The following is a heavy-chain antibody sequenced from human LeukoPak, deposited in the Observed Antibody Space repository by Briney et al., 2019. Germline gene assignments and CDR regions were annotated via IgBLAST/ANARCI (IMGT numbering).Heavy chain of an antibody. CDR3: AKDLLAYTMAAFDI. Sequence: GGSLRLSCAASGFTFSSYGMHWVRQAPGKGLEWVAFIRYDGSNKYYADSVKGRFTISRDNSRNTLYLQMDSLRAEDTAVYYCAKDLLAYTMAAFDIWGQGTMVTVSS. CDR1: GFTFSSYG. J-gene: IGHJ3*02. V-gene: IGHV3-30*02. D-gene: IGHD2-2*02. CDR2: IRYDGSNK.